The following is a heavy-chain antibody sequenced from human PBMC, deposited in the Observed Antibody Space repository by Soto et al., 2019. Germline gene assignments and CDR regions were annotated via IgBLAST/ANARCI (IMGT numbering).Heavy chain of an antibody. V-gene: IGHV1-3*01. J-gene: IGHJ4*02. CDR1: GYTFTGYA. CDR2: INAGNGNT. CDR3: ARLGGYYQAFDQ. Sequence: ASVKVSCKASGYTFTGYAMHWVRQAPGQRLEWMGWINAGNGNTKYSQKFQGRVTITRDTSASAAYMELSSLSSEDTAVYYCARLGGYYQAFDQWGQGSLVTVSS. D-gene: IGHD3-22*01.